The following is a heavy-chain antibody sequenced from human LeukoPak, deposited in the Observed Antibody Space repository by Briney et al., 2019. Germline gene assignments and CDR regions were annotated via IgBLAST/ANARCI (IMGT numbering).Heavy chain of an antibody. D-gene: IGHD2-15*01. J-gene: IGHJ4*02. CDR2: INWNGGST. V-gene: IGHV3-20*04. CDR3: AREYCSGGSCSYFGY. Sequence: SGGSLRLSCAASGFTFDDYGMSWVRQAPGKGLEWVSGINWNGGSTGYADSGKGRFTISRDNAKNSLYLQMNSLRAEDTALYYCAREYCSGGSCSYFGYWGQGTLVTVS. CDR1: GFTFDDYG.